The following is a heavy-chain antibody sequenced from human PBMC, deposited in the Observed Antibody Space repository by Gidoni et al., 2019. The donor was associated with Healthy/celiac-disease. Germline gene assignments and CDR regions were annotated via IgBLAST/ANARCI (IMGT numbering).Heavy chain of an antibody. CDR2: IRSSISAI. CDR3: ARDRDDYVWGSYRSFDY. J-gene: IGHJ4*02. D-gene: IGHD3-16*02. CDR1: GFTFSSYS. V-gene: IGHV3-48*01. Sequence: EVQLVESGGGLVQPGGSLRLSCAASGFTFSSYSMNWVRQAPGKGLEWVLYIRSSISAIYYPDSVKGRFTIFRDNAKNPPFLQMNSLRAEDTAVYYCARDRDDYVWGSYRSFDYWGQGTLVTVSS.